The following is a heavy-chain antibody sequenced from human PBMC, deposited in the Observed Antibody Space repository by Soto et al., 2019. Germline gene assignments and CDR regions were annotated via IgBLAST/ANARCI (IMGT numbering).Heavy chain of an antibody. CDR1: GGSFSGYY. V-gene: IGHV4-34*01. CDR2: INHSGST. D-gene: IGHD6-19*01. Sequence: PSETLSLTCAVYGGSFSGYYWSWIRQPPGKGLEWIGEINHSGSTNYNPSLKSRVTISVDTSKNQFSLKLSSVTAADTAVYYCARGRIGGQWLVKYYFDYWGQGTLVTVSS. J-gene: IGHJ4*02. CDR3: ARGRIGGQWLVKYYFDY.